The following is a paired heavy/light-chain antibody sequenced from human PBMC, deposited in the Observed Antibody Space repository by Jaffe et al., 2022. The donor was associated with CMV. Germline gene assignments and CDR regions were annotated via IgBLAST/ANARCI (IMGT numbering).Heavy chain of an antibody. CDR2: INPNSGGT. Sequence: QVQLVQSGAEVKKPGASVKVSCKASGYSFTGNYIHWVRQAPGQGLEWMGWINPNSGGTAYAQKFQGRVTMTRDTSISTAYMELSSLKSDDTALYYCSKGGSLVYSSASDGYTPFDYWGQGTLVTVSS. D-gene: IGHD3-10*01. J-gene: IGHJ4*02. CDR3: SKGGSLVYSSASDGYTPFDY. CDR1: GYSFTGNY. V-gene: IGHV1-2*02.
Light chain of an antibody. CDR1: QSLVPSDGNTY. J-gene: IGKJ4*01. Sequence: DVVMTQSPLSLSVTLGQPASISCRCSQSLVPSDGNTYLNWFQQRPGQSPRRLIYKVSNRDSGVPERFSGSGSGTDFTLKISRVEAEDVGVYYCMQHTHWPLTFGGGTKLEIK. CDR3: MQHTHWPLT. CDR2: KVS. V-gene: IGKV2-30*02.